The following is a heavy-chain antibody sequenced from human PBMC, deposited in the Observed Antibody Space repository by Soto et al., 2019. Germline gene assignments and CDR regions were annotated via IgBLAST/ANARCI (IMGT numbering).Heavy chain of an antibody. CDR1: GGSVSSGSYY. V-gene: IGHV4-61*01. J-gene: IGHJ5*02. CDR3: ARTYSSNWFDP. CDR2: IYYSGST. Sequence: SETLSLTCTVSGGSVSSGSYYWSWIRQPPGKGLEWIGYIYYSGSTNYNPSLKSRVTISVDTSKNQFSLKLSSVTAADTAVYYCARTYSSNWFDPWGQGTLVTVSS. D-gene: IGHD6-19*01.